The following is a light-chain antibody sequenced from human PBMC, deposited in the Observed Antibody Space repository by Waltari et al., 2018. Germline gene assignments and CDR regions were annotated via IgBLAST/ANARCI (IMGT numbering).Light chain of an antibody. CDR3: CSYAGSAISV. CDR1: SSAVRTYNL. Sequence: QSALTQTATVSRSPGQSITLSCPGTSSAVRTYNLVPWYQQHPGKAPTLIIYDVNKRPSGVSNRFSGSKSGNTASLTISGLQAADEADYYCCSYAGSAISVFGGGTKLTVL. J-gene: IGLJ2*01. V-gene: IGLV2-23*02. CDR2: DVN.